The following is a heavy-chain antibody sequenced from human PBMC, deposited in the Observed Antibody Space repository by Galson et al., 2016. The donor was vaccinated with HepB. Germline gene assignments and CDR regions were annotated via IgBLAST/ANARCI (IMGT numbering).Heavy chain of an antibody. V-gene: IGHV3-49*03. CDR3: ARVRYTRGFDY. CDR2: IRSKTYGGTT. D-gene: IGHD3-16*02. J-gene: IGHJ4*02. CDR1: GFTFGDYA. Sequence: SLRLSCAASGFTFGDYAMSWFRQAPGKGLEWVGFIRSKTYGGTTEYAASVKGRFTTSRDDSKSIAYLQMNSLKTEDTAVYYCARVRYTRGFDYWGQGTLVTVSS.